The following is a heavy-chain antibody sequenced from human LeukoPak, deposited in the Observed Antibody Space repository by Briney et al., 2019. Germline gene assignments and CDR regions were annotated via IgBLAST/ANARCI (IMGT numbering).Heavy chain of an antibody. CDR3: ARTESYYYYGMDV. J-gene: IGHJ6*02. CDR2: IYSGGST. CDR1: GFKFRDHW. V-gene: IGHV3-53*01. Sequence: GGSLRLSCAVSGFKFRDHWMDWVRQAPGKGLEWVSVIYSGGSTYYADSVKGRFTISRDNSKNTLYLQMNSLRAEDTAVYYCARTESYYYYGMDVWGQGTTVTVSS.